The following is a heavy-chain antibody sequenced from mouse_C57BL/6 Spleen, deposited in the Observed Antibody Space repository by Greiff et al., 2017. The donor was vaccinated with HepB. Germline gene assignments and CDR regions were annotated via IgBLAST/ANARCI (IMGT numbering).Heavy chain of an antibody. D-gene: IGHD2-12*01. CDR1: GYAFSSYW. CDR2: IYPGDGDT. Sequence: QVQLKESGAELVKPGASVKISCKASGYAFSSYWMNWVKQRPGKGLEWIGQIYPGDGDTNYNGKFKGKATLTADKSSSTAYMQRSSLTSEDSAVYLCAREGIYLYRTYWYFDVWGTGTTVTVSS. V-gene: IGHV1-80*01. CDR3: AREGIYLYRTYWYFDV. J-gene: IGHJ1*03.